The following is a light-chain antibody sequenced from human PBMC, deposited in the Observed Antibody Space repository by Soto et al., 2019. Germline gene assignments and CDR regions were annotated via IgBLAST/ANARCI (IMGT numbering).Light chain of an antibody. CDR2: AAS. CDR3: QQYNNWPRT. CDR1: QSVYSSY. Sequence: EIMLTQSPGTLSLSPGERATLSCRASQSVYSSYLAWYQQKPGQAPRLLIFAASTRATSVPARFTGSRSGTEFTLTINSLQSEDFAIYYCQQYNNWPRTFGQGTKVDIK. J-gene: IGKJ1*01. V-gene: IGKV3-15*01.